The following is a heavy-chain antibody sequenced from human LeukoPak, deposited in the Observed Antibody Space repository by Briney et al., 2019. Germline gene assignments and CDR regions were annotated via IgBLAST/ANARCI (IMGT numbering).Heavy chain of an antibody. CDR2: IYHSGST. V-gene: IGHV4-30-2*02. J-gene: IGHJ4*02. CDR1: GGSISSGGYY. Sequence: TLSLTCTVSGGSISSGGYYWSWIRQPPGKGLEWIGYIYHSGSTYYNPSLRSRVTISVDRSKNQFSLKLSSVTAADTAVYYCARYGYSSSWYRGGKYYFDYWGQGTLVTVSS. D-gene: IGHD6-13*01. CDR3: ARYGYSSSWYRGGKYYFDY.